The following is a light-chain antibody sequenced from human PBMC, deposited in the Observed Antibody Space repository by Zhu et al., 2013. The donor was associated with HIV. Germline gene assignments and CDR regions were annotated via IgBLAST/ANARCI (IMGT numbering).Light chain of an antibody. J-gene: IGLJ1*01. CDR1: FSNIGSNA. CDR3: AAWDDSLNGLYV. V-gene: IGLV1-44*01. CDR2: TND. Sequence: QSVLTQAPSASGTPGQRVTISCSGSFSNIGSNAVNWYQQLPGTAPKLLIHTNDQRPSGVPGRFSGSKSGSSASLAINGLQPDDEAEYFCAAWDDSLNGLYVFGTGTKVTVL.